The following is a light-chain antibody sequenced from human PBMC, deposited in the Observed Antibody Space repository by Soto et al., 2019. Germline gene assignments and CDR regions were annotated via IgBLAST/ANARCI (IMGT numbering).Light chain of an antibody. Sequence: EIVMTQSPATLSVSPGERATLSCRASQSVSSKLAWYQQKPGQAPRLLIYGASTSATGIPVRFSGSGSGTEFTLTITSLQSEDFEVYYCQEYNNWHPITFGGGTKV. J-gene: IGKJ4*01. V-gene: IGKV3-15*01. CDR3: QEYNNWHPIT. CDR1: QSVSSK. CDR2: GAS.